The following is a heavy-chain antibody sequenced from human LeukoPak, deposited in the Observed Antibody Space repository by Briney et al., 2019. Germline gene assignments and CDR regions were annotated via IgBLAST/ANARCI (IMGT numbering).Heavy chain of an antibody. D-gene: IGHD5-18*01. CDR2: MYPGDSDT. CDR3: AITAMYNSYGMDV. V-gene: IGHV5-51*01. Sequence: GEFLKISCRGSGYTFTGYWIGWVRQMPGKGLELMGIMYPGDSDTRYSPSFQGQVTISADKSISTAYLQWNNLKASDTGMYYCAITAMYNSYGMDVWGQGTTVTVSS. CDR1: GYTFTGYW. J-gene: IGHJ6*02.